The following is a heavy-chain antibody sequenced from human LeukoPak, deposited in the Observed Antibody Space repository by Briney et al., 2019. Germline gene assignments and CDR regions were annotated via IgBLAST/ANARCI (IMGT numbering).Heavy chain of an antibody. J-gene: IGHJ4*02. Sequence: NPGGSLRLSCAASGLTFSYYWMHWVRQAPGKGLEWVSYISSSSSYTNYADSVKGRFTISRDNAKNSLYLQMNSLRAEDTAVYYCARGSVAGPPFDYWGQGTLVTVSS. V-gene: IGHV3-11*05. CDR2: ISSSSSYT. CDR3: ARGSVAGPPFDY. D-gene: IGHD6-19*01. CDR1: GLTFSYYW.